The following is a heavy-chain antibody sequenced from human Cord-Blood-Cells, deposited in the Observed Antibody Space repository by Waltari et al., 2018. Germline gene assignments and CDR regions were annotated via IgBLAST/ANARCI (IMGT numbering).Heavy chain of an antibody. CDR1: GFTFSSSG. D-gene: IGHD4-17*01. Sequence: QVQLVESGGGVVQPGRSLRLSCAASGFTFSSSGMHWVRQAPGKGLEWVAVISYDGSNKYYADAVKGRFTISRDNSKNTLYLQMNSLRAEDTAVYYCVKDMGDGDYVYYYYGMDVWGQGTTVTVSS. CDR3: VKDMGDGDYVYYYYGMDV. CDR2: ISYDGSNK. J-gene: IGHJ6*02. V-gene: IGHV3-30*18.